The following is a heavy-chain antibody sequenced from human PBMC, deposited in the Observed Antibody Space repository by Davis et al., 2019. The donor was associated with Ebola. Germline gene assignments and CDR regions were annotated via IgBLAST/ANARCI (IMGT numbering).Heavy chain of an antibody. CDR2: ISAYNGNT. CDR1: SYTFTSYG. J-gene: IGHJ5*01. V-gene: IGHV1-18*01. CDR3: AREAGATTRIYDS. Sequence: ASVKVSCRASSYTFTSYGISWVRQAPGQGLEWMGWISAYNGNTSYAQKLQGRVTMTTDTSRSTAYMELRSLRSDDTAVYYCAREAGATTRIYDSWGQGTLVTVSS. D-gene: IGHD1-26*01.